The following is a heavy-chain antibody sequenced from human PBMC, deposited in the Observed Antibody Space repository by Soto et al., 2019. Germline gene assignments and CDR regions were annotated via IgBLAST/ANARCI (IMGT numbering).Heavy chain of an antibody. V-gene: IGHV1-46*01. CDR2: INPSGGNT. J-gene: IGHJ6*02. CDR3: AKGFVIEQLPNHYYYGMDF. Sequence: ASVKVSCKASGYTFTSYYMHWVRQAPGQGLEWMGIINPSGGNTSYAQKFQGRVTVTRDTSTSTVYMEMTRLRSGDTAVYYCAKGFVIEQLPNHYYYGMDFWGQGSTVTVSS. CDR1: GYTFTSYY. D-gene: IGHD6-6*01.